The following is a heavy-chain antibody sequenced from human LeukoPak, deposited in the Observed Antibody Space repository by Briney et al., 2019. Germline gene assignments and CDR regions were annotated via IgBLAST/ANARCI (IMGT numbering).Heavy chain of an antibody. Sequence: SETLSLTCAVYGGSFSGYYWSWIRQPPGKGLEWIGYIYYSGSTNYNPSLKSRVTISVDTSKNQFSLKLSSVTAADTAVYYCARDWPMYYYDSSGYRRFYYYGMDVWGQGTTVTVSS. D-gene: IGHD3-22*01. CDR1: GGSFSGYY. CDR2: IYYSGST. CDR3: ARDWPMYYYDSSGYRRFYYYGMDV. J-gene: IGHJ6*02. V-gene: IGHV4-59*01.